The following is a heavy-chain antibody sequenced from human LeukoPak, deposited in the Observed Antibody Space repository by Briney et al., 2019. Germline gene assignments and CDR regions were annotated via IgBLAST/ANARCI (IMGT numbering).Heavy chain of an antibody. Sequence: ASVKVSCKASGYTFISYSMHWVRQAPGQGLEWMGIINPSRDSTSYAQKFQGRVTLTRDMSTSTVYMELSSLRSDDTAVYYCARVGSHYDILTGYRRVGAFDIWGQGTMVTVSS. CDR2: INPSRDST. V-gene: IGHV1-46*01. CDR1: GYTFISYS. D-gene: IGHD3-9*01. CDR3: ARVGSHYDILTGYRRVGAFDI. J-gene: IGHJ3*02.